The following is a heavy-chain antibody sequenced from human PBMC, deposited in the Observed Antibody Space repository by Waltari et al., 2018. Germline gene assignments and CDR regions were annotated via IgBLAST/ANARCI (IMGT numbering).Heavy chain of an antibody. Sequence: QVQLVQSGAEVKKPGSSVKVSCKASGGTFSSYTISWVRQDPGQGLEWMGRLIPILSIANYAQNFQGRVTITAEKSTSTAYMELSSLRSEDTAVYYCASDESLGTLPARADYWGQGTLVIVSS. J-gene: IGHJ4*02. D-gene: IGHD1-26*01. V-gene: IGHV1-69*02. CDR2: LIPILSIA. CDR1: GGTFSSYT. CDR3: ASDESLGTLPARADY.